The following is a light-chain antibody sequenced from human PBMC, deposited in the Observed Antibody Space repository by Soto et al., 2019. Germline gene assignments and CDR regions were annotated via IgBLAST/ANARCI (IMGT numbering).Light chain of an antibody. CDR3: QQYNNWPWT. V-gene: IGKV3-15*01. CDR2: GAS. CDR1: QSISDT. J-gene: IGKJ1*01. Sequence: EIVMTQSPATLSVSPGGGATLSCRASQSISDTLAWYQQKPGQAPRLLIYGASTRAPGFPARFSGSGSGTDFTLTISSLQSEDFAVYYCQQYNNWPWTFGQGTKVDSK.